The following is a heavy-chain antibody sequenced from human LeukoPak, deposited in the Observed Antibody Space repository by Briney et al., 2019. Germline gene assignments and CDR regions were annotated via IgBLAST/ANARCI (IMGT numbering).Heavy chain of an antibody. V-gene: IGHV5-51*01. D-gene: IGHD1-26*01. J-gene: IGHJ3*02. CDR1: GYSFTNYW. Sequence: GESLKISCKGSGYSFTNYWIGWVRQLPGKGLEWMGIIYPGDSTTRYSPSFQGQVSISADKSISTAYLQWSSLKASDTAMYYCASLPARIVGATPGDDAFDIWGQGTMVTVSS. CDR2: IYPGDSTT. CDR3: ASLPARIVGATPGDDAFDI.